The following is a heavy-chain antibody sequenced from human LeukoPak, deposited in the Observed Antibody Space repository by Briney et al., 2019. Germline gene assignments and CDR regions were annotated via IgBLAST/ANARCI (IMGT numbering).Heavy chain of an antibody. J-gene: IGHJ4*02. Sequence: ASVKVSCKASGYTFTNYGMSWVRQAPGQGLEWMGWISAYNGNTKYAQKLQGRVTMTTDTSTSTAYMELRSLRSEDTAVYYCARDINYYYDSSGYYDYFDYWGQGTLVTVSS. CDR2: ISAYNGNT. D-gene: IGHD3-22*01. CDR1: GYTFTNYG. V-gene: IGHV1-18*01. CDR3: ARDINYYYDSSGYYDYFDY.